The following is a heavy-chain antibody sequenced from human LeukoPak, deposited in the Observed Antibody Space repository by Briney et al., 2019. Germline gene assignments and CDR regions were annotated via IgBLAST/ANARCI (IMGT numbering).Heavy chain of an antibody. CDR2: ISGSGGST. V-gene: IGHV3-23*01. CDR1: GFTFSSYA. D-gene: IGHD2-2*01. J-gene: IGHJ4*02. CDR3: AKGVVVAPDVTPFDY. Sequence: GGSLRLSCAASGFTFSSYAMSWVRQAPGKGLEWVSAISGSGGSTYYADSVKGRFTISRDNSKNTLYLQMNSLRAEDTAVYYCAKGVVVAPDVTPFDYWGQGTLVTVSS.